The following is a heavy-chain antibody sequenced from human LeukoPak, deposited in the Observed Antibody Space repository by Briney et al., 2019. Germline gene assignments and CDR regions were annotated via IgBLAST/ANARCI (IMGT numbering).Heavy chain of an antibody. D-gene: IGHD2-2*01. Sequence: SETLSLTCTVSGGSISSYYWTWVRQPPGKGLDWIGYIYNTVNTNYNPSLKSRVTISLDTSKREFSLRLSSVTAADTAVYYCARGGEYCSSTSCYGRFDYWGQGTLVTVSS. CDR1: GGSISSYY. J-gene: IGHJ4*02. CDR3: ARGGEYCSSTSCYGRFDY. V-gene: IGHV4-59*01. CDR2: IYNTVNT.